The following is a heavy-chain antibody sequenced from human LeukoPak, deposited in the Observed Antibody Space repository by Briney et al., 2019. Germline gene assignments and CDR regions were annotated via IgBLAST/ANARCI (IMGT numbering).Heavy chain of an antibody. Sequence: GGSLRLSCGASGFMFSNNWMSWVRQAPGKGLDWVVNIKPDGSNEYYADSVKGRFTISRDNAKNSLYLHMNSLRVEDTAIYYCVININWSFGSWGQGDVVTVSS. V-gene: IGHV3-7*01. CDR1: GFMFSNNW. J-gene: IGHJ5*01. D-gene: IGHD1-1*01. CDR2: IKPDGSNE. CDR3: VININWSFGS.